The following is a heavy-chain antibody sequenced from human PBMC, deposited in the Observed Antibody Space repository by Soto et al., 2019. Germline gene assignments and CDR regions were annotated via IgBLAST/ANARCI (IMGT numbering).Heavy chain of an antibody. CDR1: GYTFTSYD. Sequence: QVQLVQSGAEVKKPGASVKVSCKASGYTFTSYDINWVRQATGQGLEWMGWMKPNSGNTGYAQKFQGRVTMTMNTSISTAYMELRSLRSEVSAVYYCAIHKTGYYDYIWGSYRYNYYYYYMCVWGKGTTVTVSS. CDR3: AIHKTGYYDYIWGSYRYNYYYYYMCV. J-gene: IGHJ6*03. V-gene: IGHV1-8*01. D-gene: IGHD3-16*02. CDR2: MKPNSGNT.